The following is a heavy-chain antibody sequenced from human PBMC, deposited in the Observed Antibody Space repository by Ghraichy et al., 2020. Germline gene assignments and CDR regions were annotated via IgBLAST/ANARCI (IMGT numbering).Heavy chain of an antibody. V-gene: IGHV1-18*01. D-gene: IGHD4-17*01. CDR1: GYTFTSYG. J-gene: IGHJ1*01. CDR3: ARGPLGEYGDYPSYFQH. Sequence: ASVKVSCKASGYTFTSYGISWVRQAPGQGLEWMGWISAYNGNTNYAQKLQGRVTMTTDTSTSTAYMELRSLRSDDTAVYYCARGPLGEYGDYPSYFQHWGQGTLVTVSS. CDR2: ISAYNGNT.